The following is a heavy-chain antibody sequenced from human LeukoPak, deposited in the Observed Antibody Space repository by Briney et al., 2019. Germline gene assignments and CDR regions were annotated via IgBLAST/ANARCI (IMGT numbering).Heavy chain of an antibody. D-gene: IGHD2-21*02. CDR3: ARTSYCGGDCLDY. J-gene: IGHJ4*02. Sequence: SVKVSCKASGGTFSSYAISWVRQAPGQGLEWMGGIIPIFGTANYAQKFQGRVTITADESTSTSYMELSSLRSEDTAVYYCARTSYCGGDCLDYWGQGTLVTVSS. CDR2: IIPIFGTA. CDR1: GGTFSSYA. V-gene: IGHV1-69*13.